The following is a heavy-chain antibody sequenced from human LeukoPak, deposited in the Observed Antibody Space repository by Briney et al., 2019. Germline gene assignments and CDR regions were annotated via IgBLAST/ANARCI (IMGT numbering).Heavy chain of an antibody. V-gene: IGHV3-7*01. CDR1: GFTFSSYW. D-gene: IGHD6-6*01. CDR2: INQDGSEK. CDR3: VREGAYSTSSPAGY. J-gene: IGHJ4*02. Sequence: GGSLRLSCAASGFTFSSYWMSWVRQAPGKRLEWVANINQDGSEKNYVDSVKGRFIISRDNARNSLFLQMNILTAEDTAIYYCVREGAYSTSSPAGYWGQGTLVSVSS.